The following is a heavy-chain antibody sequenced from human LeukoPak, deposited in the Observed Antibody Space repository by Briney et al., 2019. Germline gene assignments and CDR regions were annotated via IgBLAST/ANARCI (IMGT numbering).Heavy chain of an antibody. D-gene: IGHD2-2*01. Sequence: ASVKVSCKASGYTFTSSDITWVRQPTGQGLECMGWINPNSGGTNYAQKFQGRVTMTRDTSISTAYMELSRLRSDDTAVYYCARDQQYQLLSRVLDYWGQGTLVTVSS. J-gene: IGHJ4*02. CDR3: ARDQQYQLLSRVLDY. CDR2: INPNSGGT. CDR1: GYTFTSSD. V-gene: IGHV1-2*02.